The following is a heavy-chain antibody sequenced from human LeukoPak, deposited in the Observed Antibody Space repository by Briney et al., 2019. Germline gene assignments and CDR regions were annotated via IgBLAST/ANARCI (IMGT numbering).Heavy chain of an antibody. CDR2: ISFDGSNK. CDR3: ARGSGMDYYYDDSGDYFDY. D-gene: IGHD3-22*01. Sequence: PGRSLRLSCAASGFTFSGYALHWVRQAPGKGLEWVAVISFDGSNKYYADSVKGRLTISRDNSKKTLYLQMNSLRAEDTAVYYCARGSGMDYYYDDSGDYFDYWGQGTLVTVSS. CDR1: GFTFSGYA. V-gene: IGHV3-30*04. J-gene: IGHJ4*02.